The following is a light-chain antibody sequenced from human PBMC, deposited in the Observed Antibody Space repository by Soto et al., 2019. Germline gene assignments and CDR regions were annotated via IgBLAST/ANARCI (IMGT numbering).Light chain of an antibody. V-gene: IGKV3-15*01. CDR1: QSVDSH. J-gene: IGKJ4*01. Sequence: IVLTQSPVTLSVSPGERATLSCRASQSVDSHLAWLQQKPGQTPRLLIYGESTRAAGIPARFSGSGSGTEFTLTISSLQPEDFAVYYCQHYSNWPLTFGGGTKVEVK. CDR3: QHYSNWPLT. CDR2: GES.